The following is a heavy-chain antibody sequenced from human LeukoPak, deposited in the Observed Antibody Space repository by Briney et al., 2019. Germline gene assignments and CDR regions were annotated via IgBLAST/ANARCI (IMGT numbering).Heavy chain of an antibody. J-gene: IGHJ4*02. D-gene: IGHD3-9*01. V-gene: IGHV3-7*03. CDR3: ASILTYSDY. Sequence: DSVKGRFTISRDNAKNTLYLQMNSLRAEDTAVYYCASILTYSDYWGQGTLVTVSS.